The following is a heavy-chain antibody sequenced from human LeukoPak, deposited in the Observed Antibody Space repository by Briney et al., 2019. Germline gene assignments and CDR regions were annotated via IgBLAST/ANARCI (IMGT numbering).Heavy chain of an antibody. CDR1: GFTFSGSA. D-gene: IGHD6-19*01. CDR3: TRHTLGVAGTQGDY. V-gene: IGHV3-73*01. Sequence: GGSLRLSCAASGFTFSGSAMHWVRQASGKGLEWVGRIRSKANSYATAYAASVKGRFTITRDDSKNTAYLQMISLKTEDTAVYYCTRHTLGVAGTQGDYWGQGTLVTVSS. J-gene: IGHJ4*02. CDR2: IRSKANSYAT.